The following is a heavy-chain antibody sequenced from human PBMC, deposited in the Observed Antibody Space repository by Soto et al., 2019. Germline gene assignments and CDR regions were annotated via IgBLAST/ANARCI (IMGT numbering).Heavy chain of an antibody. J-gene: IGHJ6*02. V-gene: IGHV1-3*01. CDR1: GYTFTSCA. CDR3: ALYYYYDVDV. CDR2: INAGNGNT. Sequence: ASVRVSSRASGYTFTSCAMHWVRQAPGQRLEWMGWINAGNGNTKYSQKFQGRVTITRDTSASTAYMELSSLRSEDTAVYYCALYYYYDVDVWGQGTTVTVSS.